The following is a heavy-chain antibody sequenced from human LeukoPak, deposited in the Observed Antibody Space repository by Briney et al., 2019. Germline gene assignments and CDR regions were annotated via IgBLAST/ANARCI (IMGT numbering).Heavy chain of an antibody. D-gene: IGHD3-16*01. Sequence: GGSLRLSCAASGFTFSSFWMTWVRQAPGKGLEWVANIKEDGSQKHYVDSVKGRFTISRDNAKNSLYLQMNSLRAEDTAVYYCARWGSSTFGAFDIWGQGTMVTVSS. CDR1: GFTFSSFW. J-gene: IGHJ3*02. CDR2: IKEDGSQK. CDR3: ARWGSSTFGAFDI. V-gene: IGHV3-7*01.